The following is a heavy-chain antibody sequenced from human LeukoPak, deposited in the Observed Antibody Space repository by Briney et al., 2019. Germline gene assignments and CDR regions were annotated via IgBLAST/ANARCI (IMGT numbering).Heavy chain of an antibody. D-gene: IGHD3-22*01. CDR3: AKLQDFYDNSGYSYFDN. CDR2: ITGNALNT. CDR1: GFAFESFT. V-gene: IGHV3-23*01. J-gene: IGHJ4*02. Sequence: GGSLRLSCAGSGFAFESFTMTWVRQAPGKGLEWVSSITGNALNTYHADFIKGRFTISRDDSKNTLYLHLSSLRVEDTAVYYCAKLQDFYDNSGYSYFDNWGQGTLVTVSS.